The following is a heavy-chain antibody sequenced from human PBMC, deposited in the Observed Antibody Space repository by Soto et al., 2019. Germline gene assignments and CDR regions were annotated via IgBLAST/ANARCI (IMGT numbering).Heavy chain of an antibody. CDR1: GYTFTSYG. Sequence: ASVKVSCKASGYTFTSYGISWVRQAPGQGLEWMGWISAYNGNTNYAQKLQGRVTMTTDTSTSTAYMELRSLRSDDTAVYYCARDYLDIVVVPAATKWFWFDPWGQGTLVTVSS. D-gene: IGHD2-2*03. V-gene: IGHV1-18*01. J-gene: IGHJ5*02. CDR3: ARDYLDIVVVPAATKWFWFDP. CDR2: ISAYNGNT.